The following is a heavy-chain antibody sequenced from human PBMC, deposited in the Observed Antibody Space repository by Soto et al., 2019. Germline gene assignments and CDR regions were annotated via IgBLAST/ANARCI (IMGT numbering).Heavy chain of an antibody. D-gene: IGHD3-22*01. J-gene: IGHJ4*02. CDR2: INPSGGST. Sequence: ASVKVSCQASVYIFTISYMRWVRQAPGQGLEWMGIINPSGGSTSYAQKFQGRVTMTRDTSTSTVYMELSSLRSEDTAVYYCALYYDSSGSYDYWGQGTLVTVSS. CDR1: VYIFTISY. V-gene: IGHV1-46*01. CDR3: ALYYDSSGSYDY.